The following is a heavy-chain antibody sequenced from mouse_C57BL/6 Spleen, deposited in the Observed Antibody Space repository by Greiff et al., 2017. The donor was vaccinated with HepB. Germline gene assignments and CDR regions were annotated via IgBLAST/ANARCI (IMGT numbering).Heavy chain of an antibody. CDR3: ARDRLLRNYAMDY. D-gene: IGHD2-3*01. J-gene: IGHJ4*01. CDR1: GYSITSGYY. CDR2: ISYDGSN. Sequence: DVKLVESGPGLVKPSQSLSLTCSVTGYSITSGYYWNWIRQFPGNKLEWMGYISYDGSNNYNPSLKNRISITRDTSKNQFFLKLNSVTTEDTATYYCARDRLLRNYAMDYWGQGTSVTVSS. V-gene: IGHV3-6*01.